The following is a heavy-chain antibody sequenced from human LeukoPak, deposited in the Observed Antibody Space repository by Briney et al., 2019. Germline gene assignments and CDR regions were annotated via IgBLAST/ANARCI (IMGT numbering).Heavy chain of an antibody. CDR2: ISGSGGST. D-gene: IGHD2-15*01. CDR1: GFTFSSYA. Sequence: PGGSLRLSCAASGFTFSSYAMSWVRQAPGKGLEWVSAISGSGGSTYYADSVKGRLTISRDNSKNTLYLQMNSLRAEDTAVYYCAKAVRRYCSGGSCYYYFDYWGQGTLVTVSS. J-gene: IGHJ4*02. V-gene: IGHV3-23*01. CDR3: AKAVRRYCSGGSCYYYFDY.